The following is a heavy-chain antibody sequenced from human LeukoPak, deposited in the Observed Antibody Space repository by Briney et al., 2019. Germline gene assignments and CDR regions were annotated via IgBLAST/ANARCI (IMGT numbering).Heavy chain of an antibody. CDR2: INPSGGST. Sequence: ASVKVSCKASGYTFTSYYMHWVRQAPGQGLEWMGIINPSGGSTSYAQKFQGRVTMTRDMSTSTVYMELSSLRSEDTAVYYCAREYCGGDCQGGGTDNWFDPWGQGTLVTVSS. D-gene: IGHD2-21*02. V-gene: IGHV1-46*01. CDR1: GYTFTSYY. J-gene: IGHJ5*02. CDR3: AREYCGGDCQGGGTDNWFDP.